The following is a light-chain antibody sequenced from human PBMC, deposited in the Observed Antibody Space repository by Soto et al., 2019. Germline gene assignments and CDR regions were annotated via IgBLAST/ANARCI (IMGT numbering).Light chain of an antibody. Sequence: EKVMTQSPATLSVSPGEGATLSCRANQHVSSHIAWYQHKPGQAPRLLIHAASTRAHGVPVRFSGSGSGTEFTLTISSLQFEDFAVYYCQQYQSWPFPSGQGTKPEIK. V-gene: IGKV3-15*01. CDR3: QQYQSWPFP. CDR2: AAS. CDR1: QHVSSH. J-gene: IGKJ2*01.